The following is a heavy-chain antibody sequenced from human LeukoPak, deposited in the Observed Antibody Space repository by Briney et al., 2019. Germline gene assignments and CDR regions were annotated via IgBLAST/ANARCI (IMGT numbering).Heavy chain of an antibody. CDR2: IYYSGST. D-gene: IGHD2-2*01. Sequence: SETLSLTRIFSGGSLRSGSYYWRWIRRPPGKGLEWVGYIYYSGSTNYNPSLKSRVTISVDTSKNQFSLKLSSVTAADTAVYYCASWSSTRYYYYGMDVWGKGTTVTVSS. V-gene: IGHV4-61*01. J-gene: IGHJ6*04. CDR3: ASWSSTRYYYYGMDV. CDR1: GGSLRSGSYY.